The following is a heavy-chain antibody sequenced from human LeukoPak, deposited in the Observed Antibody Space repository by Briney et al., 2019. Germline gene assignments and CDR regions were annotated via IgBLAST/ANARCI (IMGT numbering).Heavy chain of an antibody. Sequence: GGSLRLSCAASGFGFSNFWMSWVRQAPGKGPEWVANIKEDGSLKNYVDSVEGRFTISRDNAKNSLYLQMNSLRAEDTAVYYCARDRRYGYYFDYWGQGILVTVSS. CDR3: ARDRRYGYYFDY. D-gene: IGHD5-18*01. J-gene: IGHJ4*02. CDR2: IKEDGSLK. CDR1: GFGFSNFW. V-gene: IGHV3-7*01.